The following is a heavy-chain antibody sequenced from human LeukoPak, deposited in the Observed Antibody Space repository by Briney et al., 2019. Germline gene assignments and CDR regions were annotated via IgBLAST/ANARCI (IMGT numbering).Heavy chain of an antibody. Sequence: ASVTVSCKASGYTFTSYYMHWVRQAPGQGLEWMGIINPSGGSTSYAQKFQGRVTMTRDTSTSTVYMELSSLRSEDTAVYYCAREVGSKGYCSGGSCRQEEDYWGQGTLVTVSS. CDR2: INPSGGST. D-gene: IGHD2-15*01. J-gene: IGHJ4*02. CDR1: GYTFTSYY. CDR3: AREVGSKGYCSGGSCRQEEDY. V-gene: IGHV1-46*01.